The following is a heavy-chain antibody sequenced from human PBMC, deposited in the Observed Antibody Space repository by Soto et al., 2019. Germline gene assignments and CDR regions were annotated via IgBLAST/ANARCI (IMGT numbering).Heavy chain of an antibody. J-gene: IGHJ4*02. CDR1: GYSFSDYG. Sequence: QVQVMQSGAEVKKPGDSVKVSCKTSGYSFSDYGINWVRQAPGQGLEWMGWISGYSGNANLAQKFQGRVTMTTDNSTRTAYMELRRLRSDDTAVYYCAKRASGTKWGDYDYWGQGTLVTVSS. V-gene: IGHV1-18*04. D-gene: IGHD3-10*01. CDR2: ISGYSGNA. CDR3: AKRASGTKWGDYDY.